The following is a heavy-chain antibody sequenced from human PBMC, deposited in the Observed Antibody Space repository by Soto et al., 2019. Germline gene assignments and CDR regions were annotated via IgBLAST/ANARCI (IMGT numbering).Heavy chain of an antibody. Sequence: QVQLVESGGGVVQPGRSLRLSCAASGFTFSSYAMHWARQAPGKGLEWVAVISYDGSNKYYADSVKGRFTISRDNSKNTLYLQMNSLRAEDTAVYYCARVKGGYYYYGMDVWGQGTTVTVSS. D-gene: IGHD1-26*01. CDR2: ISYDGSNK. CDR1: GFTFSSYA. CDR3: ARVKGGYYYYGMDV. J-gene: IGHJ6*02. V-gene: IGHV3-30-3*01.